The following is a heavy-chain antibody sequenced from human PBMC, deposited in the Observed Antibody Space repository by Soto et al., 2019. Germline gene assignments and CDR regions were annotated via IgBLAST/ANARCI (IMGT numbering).Heavy chain of an antibody. Sequence: EVQLVESGGGLVQPGGSLRLSCAASGFTFSHHYMDWVRQAPGKGLEWVGRTRNKANSYTTEYAASVKGRFTISRDDSTSSLYLQMNSLKTEDTAVYYCASSGYYPGFDYWGQGTLVTVSS. CDR1: GFTFSHHY. D-gene: IGHD3-22*01. J-gene: IGHJ4*02. V-gene: IGHV3-72*01. CDR3: ASSGYYPGFDY. CDR2: TRNKANSYTT.